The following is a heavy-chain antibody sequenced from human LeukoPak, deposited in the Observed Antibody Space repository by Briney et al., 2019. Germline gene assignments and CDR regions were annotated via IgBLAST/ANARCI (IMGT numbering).Heavy chain of an antibody. CDR2: IYYSGST. J-gene: IGHJ6*02. CDR3: ARDGGTHGSGSYGYYYYGMDV. CDR1: GGSISSSYYY. D-gene: IGHD3-10*01. V-gene: IGHV4-39*02. Sequence: SETLSLTCTVSGGSISSSYYYWGWIRQPPGKGLEWIGSIYYSGSTYYNPSLKSRVTISVDTSKNQFSLKLRSVTAADTAVYYCARDGGTHGSGSYGYYYYGMDVWGQGTTVTVSS.